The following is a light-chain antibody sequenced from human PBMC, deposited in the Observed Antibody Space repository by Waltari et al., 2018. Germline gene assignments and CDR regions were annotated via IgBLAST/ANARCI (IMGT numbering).Light chain of an antibody. V-gene: IGKV3-20*01. CDR3: QHYVRLPAT. Sequence: ILLTQPPPTLSSSPGQRVTLTCRASQSVSRALAWYQQKPGQPPRLLIFGVSNRATGIPDRFSGSGSGTDFSLTISRLEPEDFAVYYCQHYVRLPATFGQGTKVEIK. CDR1: QSVSRA. J-gene: IGKJ1*01. CDR2: GVS.